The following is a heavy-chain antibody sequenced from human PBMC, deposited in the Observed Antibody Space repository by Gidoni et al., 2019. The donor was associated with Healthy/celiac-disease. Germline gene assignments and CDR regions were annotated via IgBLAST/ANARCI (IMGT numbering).Heavy chain of an antibody. V-gene: IGHV3-48*01. CDR2: ISSSSSTI. Sequence: EVQLVESGGGLVQPGGSLRLSCAASGFTFSSYSMNWVRQAPGKGLEWVSYISSSSSTIYYADSVKGRFTISRDNAKNSLYLQMNSLRAEDTAVYYCARDPVVVTWLIDDYWGQGTLVTVSS. J-gene: IGHJ4*02. D-gene: IGHD2-21*02. CDR1: GFTFSSYS. CDR3: ARDPVVVTWLIDDY.